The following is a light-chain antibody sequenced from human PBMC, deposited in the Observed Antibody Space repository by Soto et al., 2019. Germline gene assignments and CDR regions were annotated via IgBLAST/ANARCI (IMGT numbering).Light chain of an antibody. J-gene: IGKJ1*01. CDR2: AAS. CDR3: QQSYSIPWT. CDR1: QSISTY. V-gene: IGKV1-39*01. Sequence: DIQMTQSPSSLSASVGDRVIITCRASQSISTYVNWYQKKPGKGPELLIYAASTLQSGVPSRFSGSGSRTDFTLTISSLQPGDFATYYCQQSYSIPWTFGQGTKVEI.